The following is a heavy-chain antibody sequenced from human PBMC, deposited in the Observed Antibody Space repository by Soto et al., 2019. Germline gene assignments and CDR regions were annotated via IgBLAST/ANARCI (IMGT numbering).Heavy chain of an antibody. CDR3: ARMGPLGIAVAGRPRTLFDP. CDR2: IYYSGST. Sequence: TLSLTCTVSGCSICSGGYYWSWIRQHPGKGLEWIGYIYYSGSTYYNPSLKSRVTISVDTSKNQFSLKLSSVTAADTAVYYCARMGPLGIAVAGRPRTLFDPWGQGTLVTVSS. J-gene: IGHJ5*02. D-gene: IGHD6-19*01. CDR1: GCSICSGGYY. V-gene: IGHV4-31*03.